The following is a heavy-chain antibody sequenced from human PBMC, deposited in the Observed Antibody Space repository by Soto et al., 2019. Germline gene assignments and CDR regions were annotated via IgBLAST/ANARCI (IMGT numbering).Heavy chain of an antibody. Sequence: ASVKVSCKASGYTFTSYAMHWVRQAPGQGLEWMGWINAGNGNTKYSQKFQGRVTITRDTSASTAYMELSSLRSEDTAVYYCARDRGYCSSTSCYDYYYYYYMDVWGKGTTVTVSS. V-gene: IGHV1-3*01. D-gene: IGHD2-2*01. CDR2: INAGNGNT. J-gene: IGHJ6*03. CDR3: ARDRGYCSSTSCYDYYYYYYMDV. CDR1: GYTFTSYA.